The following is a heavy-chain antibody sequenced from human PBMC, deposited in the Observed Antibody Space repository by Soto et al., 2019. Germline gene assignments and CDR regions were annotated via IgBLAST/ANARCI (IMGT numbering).Heavy chain of an antibody. CDR2: MNPNSGNT. V-gene: IGHV1-8*01. D-gene: IGHD2-2*01. J-gene: IGHJ5*02. CDR3: AKDPQSVVPAANWFDP. Sequence: ASVKVSCKASGYTFTSYDINWVRQATGQGLEWMGWMNPNSGNTGYAQKFQGRVTMTRNTSISTAYMELSSLRSEDTAVYYCAKDPQSVVPAANWFDPWGQGTLVTVSS. CDR1: GYTFTSYD.